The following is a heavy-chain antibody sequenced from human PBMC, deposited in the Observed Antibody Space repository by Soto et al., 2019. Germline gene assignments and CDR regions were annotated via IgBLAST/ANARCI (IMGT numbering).Heavy chain of an antibody. D-gene: IGHD6-19*01. Sequence: PGGSLRLSCAASGFTVSSNYMSWVRQAPGKGLEWVSVIYSGGSTYYADSVKGRFTISRDNSKNTLYLQMNSLRAEDTAVYYCARDSSGPKKVNYWGQGTLVTVSS. CDR3: ARDSSGPKKVNY. J-gene: IGHJ4*02. CDR2: IYSGGST. V-gene: IGHV3-66*01. CDR1: GFTVSSNY.